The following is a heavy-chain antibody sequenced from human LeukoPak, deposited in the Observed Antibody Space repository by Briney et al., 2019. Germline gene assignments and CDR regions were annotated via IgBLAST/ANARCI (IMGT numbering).Heavy chain of an antibody. V-gene: IGHV3-74*01. CDR2: INTEGSST. Sequence: PGGSLRLSCAASGFTFSKHWMHWVRQAPGKGLVWVTGINTEGSSTNYAESVKGRFTISRDNAKNTVYLQMNSLRAEDTAVYYCARDRYSLFDYWGQGNLVTVSS. D-gene: IGHD2-15*01. CDR1: GFTFSKHW. J-gene: IGHJ4*02. CDR3: ARDRYSLFDY.